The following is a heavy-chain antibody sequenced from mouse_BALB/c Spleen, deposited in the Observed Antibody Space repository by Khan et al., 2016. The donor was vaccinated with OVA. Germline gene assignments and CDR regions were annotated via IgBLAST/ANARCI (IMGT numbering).Heavy chain of an antibody. J-gene: IGHJ4*01. CDR1: GYTFSSYW. CDR2: ILPGSGNT. Sequence: QVQLQQSGAELMKPGASVKISCKATGYTFSSYWIEWVKQRPGHGLEWIGEILPGSGNTNYNEKFKGKATFTADTSSNTAYMQLSSLTSEDSAVYYCARSYYDYYYYAMDYWGQGTSVTVSA. CDR3: ARSYYDYYYYAMDY. D-gene: IGHD2-4*01. V-gene: IGHV1-9*01.